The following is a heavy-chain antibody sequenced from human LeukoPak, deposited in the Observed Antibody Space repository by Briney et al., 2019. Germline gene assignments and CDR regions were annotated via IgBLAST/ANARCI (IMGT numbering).Heavy chain of an antibody. CDR1: GYTLTELS. D-gene: IGHD2-15*01. V-gene: IGHV1-24*01. Sequence: ASVKVSCKVSGYTLTELSMHWVRQAPGKGLEWMGGFDPEDGETIYAQKFQGRVTMTEDTSTDTAYMELSSLRSEDTAMYYCARGEYCSGGSCHSDRAFQYWGQGTLVTVSS. CDR3: ARGEYCSGGSCHSDRAFQY. CDR2: FDPEDGET. J-gene: IGHJ1*01.